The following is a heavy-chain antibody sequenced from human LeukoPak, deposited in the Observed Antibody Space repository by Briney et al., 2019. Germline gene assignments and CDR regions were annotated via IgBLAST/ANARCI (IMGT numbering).Heavy chain of an antibody. D-gene: IGHD2-15*01. V-gene: IGHV3-30-3*01. Sequence: GGSLRLSCAASGFTFSSYAMHWVRQAPGKGLEWVAVISYDGSNKYYADSVKGRFTISRDNSKNTLYLQMNSLRAEDTAVYYCARDASVRVVVAATRGGFDLWGQGTLVTVSS. CDR2: ISYDGSNK. CDR1: GFTFSSYA. J-gene: IGHJ5*02. CDR3: ARDASVRVVVAATRGGFDL.